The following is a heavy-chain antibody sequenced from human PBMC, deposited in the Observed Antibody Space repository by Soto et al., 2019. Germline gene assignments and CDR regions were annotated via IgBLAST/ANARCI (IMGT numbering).Heavy chain of an antibody. D-gene: IGHD1-26*01. CDR1: VDSVSTFGSY. Sequence: QVQLQESGPGLVKPSETLSLTCTVSVDSVSTFGSYWSWIRQPPGKGLEWIGYISYSGSTACNPSLMSRVTNLVDTSKNQLSLILSSVTAADTTFYYCGRGRAYSGSYGAAWRQGTLVTVSS. CDR3: GRGRAYSGSYGAA. V-gene: IGHV4-61*08. CDR2: ISYSGST. J-gene: IGHJ5*02.